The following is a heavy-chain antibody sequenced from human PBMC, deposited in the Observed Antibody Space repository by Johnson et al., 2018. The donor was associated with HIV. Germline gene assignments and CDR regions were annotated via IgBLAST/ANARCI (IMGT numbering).Heavy chain of an antibody. V-gene: IGHV3-66*01. Sequence: VELVESGGGLVQPVPSMRLSCTASEFTFVDHAMSWLRPAPGDGLECVSILYSGASTFHADPARPRLTISRDNSKNTLYLQMNSLKVEDTAMYYCARDGESQQLPLGDAFDVWGQGTMVIVSS. D-gene: IGHD6-13*01. CDR3: ARDGESQQLPLGDAFDV. CDR1: EFTFVDHA. CDR2: LYSGAST. J-gene: IGHJ3*01.